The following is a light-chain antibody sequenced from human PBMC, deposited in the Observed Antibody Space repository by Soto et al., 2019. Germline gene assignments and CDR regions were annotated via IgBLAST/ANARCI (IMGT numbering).Light chain of an antibody. V-gene: IGLV2-14*01. CDR3: SSYTSSSTLGV. CDR1: SSDVGGYNY. Sequence: QSALTQPASVSGSPGQSITISCTGTSSDVGGYNYVSWYQQHPGKAPELMIYEVSNRPSGVSNRFSGSKSGNTASLTISGLQAEDEADYYCSSYTSSSTLGVFGGGTQLTVL. J-gene: IGLJ3*02. CDR2: EVS.